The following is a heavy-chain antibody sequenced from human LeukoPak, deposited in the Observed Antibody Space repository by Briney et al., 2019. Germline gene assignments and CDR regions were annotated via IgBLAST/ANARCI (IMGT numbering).Heavy chain of an antibody. V-gene: IGHV1-46*01. D-gene: IGHD2-15*01. CDR2: INPSGGST. J-gene: IGHJ4*02. CDR1: GHTFTSYY. CDR3: AAYQNYCSGGSCYLD. Sequence: ASVKVSCKASGHTFTSYYMHWVRQAPGQGLEWMGIINPSGGSTSYAQKFQGRVTMTRDTSTSTVYMELSSLRSEDTAVYYCAAYQNYCSGGSCYLDWGQGTLVTVSS.